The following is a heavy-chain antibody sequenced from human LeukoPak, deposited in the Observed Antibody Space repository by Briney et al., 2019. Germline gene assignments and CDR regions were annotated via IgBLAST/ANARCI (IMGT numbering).Heavy chain of an antibody. J-gene: IGHJ4*02. Sequence: SVKVSCKASGGTFSSYAISWVRQAPGQGLEWMGGIIPIFGTANYAQKFQGRVTVTADESTSTAYMELSSLRSEDTAVYYCARAHTVRGTIDYWGQGTLVTVSS. CDR1: GGTFSSYA. CDR3: ARAHTVRGTIDY. D-gene: IGHD4-17*01. CDR2: IIPIFGTA. V-gene: IGHV1-69*13.